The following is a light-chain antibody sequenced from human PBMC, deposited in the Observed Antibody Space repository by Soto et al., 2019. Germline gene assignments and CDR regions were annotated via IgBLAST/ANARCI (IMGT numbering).Light chain of an antibody. Sequence: EIVLTQSPGTLSLSPGERATLSCRASQSVSSDLAWYQQKPGQAPRLLIFGASSRATGVPERFSGSGSETEFTLTISRLEPEDFAVYHCQQYGSSRMFGQGTKVEIK. CDR2: GAS. J-gene: IGKJ1*01. CDR1: QSVSSD. CDR3: QQYGSSRM. V-gene: IGKV3-20*01.